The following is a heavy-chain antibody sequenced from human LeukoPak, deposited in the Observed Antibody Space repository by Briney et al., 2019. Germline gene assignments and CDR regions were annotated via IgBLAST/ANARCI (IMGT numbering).Heavy chain of an antibody. CDR3: AKGGYDSSGYYGLPYYFDY. V-gene: IGHV3-9*03. D-gene: IGHD3-22*01. Sequence: GGSLRLSCAASGFTFDDYAMHWVRQAPGKGLEWVSGISWNSGSIGYADSVKGRFTISRDNAKNSLYLQMNSLRAEDMALYYCAKGGYDSSGYYGLPYYFDYWGQGTLVTVSS. CDR2: ISWNSGSI. J-gene: IGHJ4*02. CDR1: GFTFDDYA.